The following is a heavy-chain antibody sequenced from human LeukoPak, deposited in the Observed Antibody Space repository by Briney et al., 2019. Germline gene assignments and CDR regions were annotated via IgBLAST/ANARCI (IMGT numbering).Heavy chain of an antibody. CDR3: ARDRGGSSRDC. CDR1: GFTFSSSA. J-gene: IGHJ4*02. D-gene: IGHD6-13*01. V-gene: IGHV3-7*01. CDR2: IKQDGSEK. Sequence: GGSLRLSCAASGFTFSSSAMSWVRQAPGKGLEWVANIKQDGSEKDYVDSVKGRFTISRDNAKNSLYLQMNSLRGEDTAVYYCARDRGGSSRDCWGQGTLVTVSS.